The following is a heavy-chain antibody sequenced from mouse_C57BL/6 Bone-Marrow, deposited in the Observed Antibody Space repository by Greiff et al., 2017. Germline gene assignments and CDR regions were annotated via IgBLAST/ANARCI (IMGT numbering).Heavy chain of an antibody. CDR3: ARTYYYGSYYFDD. CDR1: GYSITSDY. D-gene: IGHD1-1*01. CDR2: ISYSGST. Sequence: VQLKQSGPGLAKPSQTLSLTCSVTGYSITSDYWNWIRKFPGNKLEYMGYISYSGSTYYNPSLKSRISITRDTSKNQYYLQLNSVTTEDTATYXCARTYYYGSYYFDDWGQGTTLTVSS. V-gene: IGHV3-8*01. J-gene: IGHJ2*01.